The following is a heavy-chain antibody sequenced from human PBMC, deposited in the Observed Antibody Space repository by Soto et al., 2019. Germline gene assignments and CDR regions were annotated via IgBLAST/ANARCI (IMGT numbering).Heavy chain of an antibody. D-gene: IGHD6-19*01. CDR3: ARDPGSYSSGWYVGNWFDP. J-gene: IGHJ5*02. CDR1: GFTFSDYY. Sequence: QVQLVESGGGLVKPGGSPRLSCAASGFTFSDYYMSWIRQAPGKGLEWVSYISSSSSYTNYADSVKGRFTISRDNAKNSLYLQMNSLRAEDTAVYYCARDPGSYSSGWYVGNWFDPWGQGTLVTVSS. CDR2: ISSSSSYT. V-gene: IGHV3-11*06.